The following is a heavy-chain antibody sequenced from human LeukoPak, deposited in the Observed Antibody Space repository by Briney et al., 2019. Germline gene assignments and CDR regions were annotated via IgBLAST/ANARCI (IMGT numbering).Heavy chain of an antibody. Sequence: SETLSLTCTVSGGSISSGGYYWSWIRQPPGKGLEWIGYIYHSGSTYYNPSLKSRVTISVDRSKNQFSLKLSSVTAADTAVYYCARHPGGKRTRLGYCSSTSCATDAFDIWGQGTMVTVSS. CDR2: IYHSGST. V-gene: IGHV4-30-2*01. CDR3: ARHPGGKRTRLGYCSSTSCATDAFDI. CDR1: GGSISSGGYY. J-gene: IGHJ3*02. D-gene: IGHD2-2*01.